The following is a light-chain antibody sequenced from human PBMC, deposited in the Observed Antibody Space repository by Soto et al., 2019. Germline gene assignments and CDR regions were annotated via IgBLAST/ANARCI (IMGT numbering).Light chain of an antibody. CDR2: SNN. J-gene: IGLJ2*01. V-gene: IGLV1-47*02. Sequence: QSALTQPPSASGTPGQKVFISCSGSSSNIGGTNYAYWYQQLPGAAPKLLMHSNNLRPSGVPERISGSKFGTAAPLAISGLRSEDEAVYYCASWDDRLGAVIFGGGTKVTVL. CDR3: ASWDDRLGAVI. CDR1: SSNIGGTNY.